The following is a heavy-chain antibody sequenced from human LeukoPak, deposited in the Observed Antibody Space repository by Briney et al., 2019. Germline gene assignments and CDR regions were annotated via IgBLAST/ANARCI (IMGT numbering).Heavy chain of an antibody. CDR2: INHSGST. V-gene: IGHV4-34*01. Sequence: PSETLSLTCAVYGGSFSGYYWSWIRQPPGKGLEWIGEINHSGSTNYNPSLKSRVTISVDTSKNQFSLKLSSVTAADTAVYYCASQGYSSGWDYYYYYYMDVWGKGTTVTVSS. CDR3: ASQGYSSGWDYYYYYYMDV. J-gene: IGHJ6*03. D-gene: IGHD6-19*01. CDR1: GGSFSGYY.